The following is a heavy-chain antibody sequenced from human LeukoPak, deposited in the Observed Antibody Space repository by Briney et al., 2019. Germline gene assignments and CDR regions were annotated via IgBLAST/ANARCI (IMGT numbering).Heavy chain of an antibody. CDR1: GFTFSSYE. D-gene: IGHD2-2*01. J-gene: IGHJ4*02. CDR2: ISSSGSTI. V-gene: IGHV3-48*03. CDR3: AGDSQSSTSWMRVGFDY. Sequence: PGGSLRLSCAASGFTFSSYEMNWVRQAPGKGLEWVSYISSSGSTIYYADSVKGRFTISRDNAKNSLYLQMNSLRAEDTAVYYCAGDSQSSTSWMRVGFDYWGQGTLVTVSS.